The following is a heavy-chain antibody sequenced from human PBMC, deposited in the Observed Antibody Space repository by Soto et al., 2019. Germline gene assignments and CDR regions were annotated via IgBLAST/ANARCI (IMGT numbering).Heavy chain of an antibody. Sequence: LRLSCAVSGFTFSAYWMHWVRQVPGKGLTWVSRISDDGSTATYADSVKGRFVISRDNAKNSLYLEMNTLRADDSGLYYCARGSRVSSTGTGAHWGRGTLVTVSS. D-gene: IGHD1-1*01. CDR2: ISDDGSTA. J-gene: IGHJ4*02. CDR1: GFTFSAYW. CDR3: ARGSRVSSTGTGAH. V-gene: IGHV3-74*01.